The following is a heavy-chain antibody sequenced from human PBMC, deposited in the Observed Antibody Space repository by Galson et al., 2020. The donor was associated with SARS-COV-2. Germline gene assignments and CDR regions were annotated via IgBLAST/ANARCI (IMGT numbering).Heavy chain of an antibody. CDR1: GFTFSSYG. J-gene: IGHJ4*02. CDR3: AKSIDGWYRPEYYFDY. Sequence: QLGESLKISCAASGFTFSSYGMHWVRQAPGKGLEWVAVISYDGSNKYYADSVKGRFTISRDNSKNTLYLQMNSLRAEDTAVYYCAKSIDGWYRPEYYFDYWGQGTLVTVSS. V-gene: IGHV3-30*18. CDR2: ISYDGSNK. D-gene: IGHD6-19*01.